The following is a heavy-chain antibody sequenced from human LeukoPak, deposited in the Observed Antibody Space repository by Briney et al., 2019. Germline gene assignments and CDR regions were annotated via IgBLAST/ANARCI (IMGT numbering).Heavy chain of an antibody. CDR1: GFIFSSYA. Sequence: GGSLRLSCAASGFIFSSYAMSWVRQAPGKGLEWVSGISDSGGYIYYADSVKGRFTISRDNSKNTLYLQMNSLRAEDTAVYYCAKDRRGNWNYVGAFDVWGQGTMVTVSS. D-gene: IGHD1-7*01. V-gene: IGHV3-23*01. J-gene: IGHJ3*01. CDR2: ISDSGGYI. CDR3: AKDRRGNWNYVGAFDV.